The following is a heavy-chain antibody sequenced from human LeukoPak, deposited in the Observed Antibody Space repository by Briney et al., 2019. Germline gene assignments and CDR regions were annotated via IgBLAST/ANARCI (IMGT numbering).Heavy chain of an antibody. CDR2: IYHSGST. D-gene: IGHD5-18*01. CDR1: GYSITSGYY. J-gene: IGHJ4*02. CDR3: ARGKTAMVL. V-gene: IGHV4-38-2*01. Sequence: SETLSLTCAVSGYSITSGYYWAWIRQPPGKGLEGIGNIYHSGSTYYNASLKSRITISVDTSKNQFSLKLSSVTAADTAVYYCARGKTAMVLRGQGTLVTVSS.